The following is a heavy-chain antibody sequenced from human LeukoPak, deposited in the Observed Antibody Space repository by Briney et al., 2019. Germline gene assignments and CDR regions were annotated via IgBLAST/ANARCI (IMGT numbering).Heavy chain of an antibody. V-gene: IGHV3-48*03. CDR2: ISSSGSTI. J-gene: IGHJ5*02. CDR1: GFTFSSYE. CDR3: ARVKGNWFDP. Sequence: QPGGSLRLSCAASGFTFSSYEMNWVRQAPGKGLEWVSYISSSGSTIYYADSVKGRFTISRDNAKNSLYLQMNSLRAEDTAVYYCARVKGNWFDPWGQGTLVAVSS.